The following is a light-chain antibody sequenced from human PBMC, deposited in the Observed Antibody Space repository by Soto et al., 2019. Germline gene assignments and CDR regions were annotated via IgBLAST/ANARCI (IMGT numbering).Light chain of an antibody. V-gene: IGKV3-15*01. CDR1: QSVGSN. Sequence: EIVMTQSPATLSVSPGERVTLSCRARQSVGSNLAWYQQKPGHAPRLLIYGASSRATGIPARFSGSVTETEFTIAFTILHAEEATGDYAQHYNNQPRTFGQGTKVDIK. J-gene: IGKJ1*01. CDR3: QHYNNQPRT. CDR2: GAS.